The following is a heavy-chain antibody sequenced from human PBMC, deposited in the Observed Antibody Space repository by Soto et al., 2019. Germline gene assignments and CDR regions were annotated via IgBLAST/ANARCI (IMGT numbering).Heavy chain of an antibody. CDR2: ISYDGSNK. Sequence: PGGSLRLSCAASGFTFSSSGMHWVRQAPGKGLEWVAVISYDGSNKFYADPVKGRFTISRDNFRNTLYLQMNSLRAEDTAVYYCAKEFHSGNYFDFWGQGTLVTVSS. CDR1: GFTFSSSG. V-gene: IGHV3-30*18. D-gene: IGHD2-21*01. J-gene: IGHJ4*02. CDR3: AKEFHSGNYFDF.